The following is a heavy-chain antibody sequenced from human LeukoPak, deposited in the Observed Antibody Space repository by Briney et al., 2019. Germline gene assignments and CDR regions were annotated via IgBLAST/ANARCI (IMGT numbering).Heavy chain of an antibody. Sequence: SETLSLTCTVSGGSISNYYWSWIRQPAGKGLEWIGRIYSSGSTNYNPSLKSRVTMSVDTSKNQFSLKLSPVTAADTAVYYCARVSVSGTYDYWGQGTLVTVSS. CDR3: ARVSVSGTYDY. CDR2: IYSSGST. J-gene: IGHJ4*02. D-gene: IGHD1-26*01. V-gene: IGHV4-4*07. CDR1: GGSISNYY.